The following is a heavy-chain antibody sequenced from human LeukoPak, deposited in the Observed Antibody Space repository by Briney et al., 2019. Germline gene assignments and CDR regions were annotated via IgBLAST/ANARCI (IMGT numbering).Heavy chain of an antibody. Sequence: RQSGPTLVNPTQTLTLTCTFSGFSLSTTGMCVSWIRQPPGKALEWLARIDWDDDKFYSTSLKTRLTISKDTSKNQVVLTMTNMDPVDTATYYCARTLTGTTPRRFDYWGQGTLVTVSS. V-gene: IGHV2-70*17. CDR1: GFSLSTTGMC. J-gene: IGHJ4*02. CDR2: IDWDDDK. CDR3: ARTLTGTTPRRFDY. D-gene: IGHD1-1*01.